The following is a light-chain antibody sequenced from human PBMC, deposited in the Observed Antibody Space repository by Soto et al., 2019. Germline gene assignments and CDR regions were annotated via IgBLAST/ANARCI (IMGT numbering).Light chain of an antibody. CDR1: SSNIGDNY. V-gene: IGLV1-51*01. J-gene: IGLJ3*02. CDR3: GTWATSLSTWV. CDR2: DNY. Sequence: QSVLTQPPSMSSAPGQRVTISCSGTSSNIGDNYVYWYRQLPGTAPELLIYDNYKRPSGIPDRFSGSKSGTSATLGINGLQTGDEADYYCGTWATSLSTWVFGGGTKLTVL.